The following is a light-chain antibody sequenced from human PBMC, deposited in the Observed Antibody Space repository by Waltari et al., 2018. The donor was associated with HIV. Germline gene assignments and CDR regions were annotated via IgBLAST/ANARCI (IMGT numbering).Light chain of an antibody. CDR1: QSVDTF. CDR2: GAS. J-gene: IGKJ4*01. V-gene: IGKV1-39*01. Sequence: DIQMTQSPSSLSAPVGDRVTITCRASQSVDTFLNWYQQKPGKAPKLLIYGASTLQSGVPSRFSGSGSRTDFTLTISSLQPEDFATYYCQQSYNSPLTFGGGTKVEIK. CDR3: QQSYNSPLT.